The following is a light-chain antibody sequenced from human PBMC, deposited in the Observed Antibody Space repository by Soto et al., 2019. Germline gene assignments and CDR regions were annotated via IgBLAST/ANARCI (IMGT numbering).Light chain of an antibody. Sequence: EIVRTQSPATLSVSPGERATLSCRASQSVSTNVAWYQQKPGQAPRLLIFGASTRATNIPARFSGSGSGTDFTVTISSLQSEDFAVYYCQQYNSWPQTFGQGTKVDIK. CDR2: GAS. CDR3: QQYNSWPQT. CDR1: QSVSTN. J-gene: IGKJ1*01. V-gene: IGKV3-15*01.